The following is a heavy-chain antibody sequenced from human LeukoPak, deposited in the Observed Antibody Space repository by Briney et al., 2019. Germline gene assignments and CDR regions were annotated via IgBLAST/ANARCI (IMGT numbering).Heavy chain of an antibody. J-gene: IGHJ3*01. CDR1: GYTLSGFW. D-gene: IGHD6-6*01. V-gene: IGHV3-7*03. CDR3: ARSSYSSSSSV. Sequence: GGCLRLSCAVSGYTLSGFWQSWSRQAPGKGLEWVASINSDGSEGYYADFVKGRFTISRDNAKNSLYLQINSLRAEDTAVYYCARSSYSSSSSVWGQGTMVTVSS. CDR2: INSDGSEG.